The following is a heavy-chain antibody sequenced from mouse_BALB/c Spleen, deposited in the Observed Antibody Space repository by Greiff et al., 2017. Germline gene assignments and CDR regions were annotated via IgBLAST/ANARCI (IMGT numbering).Heavy chain of an antibody. CDR2: ISYDGSN. J-gene: IGHJ3*01. CDR3: ASDYTWFAY. V-gene: IGHV3-6*02. CDR1: GYSITSGYY. Sequence: EVKLMESGPGLVKPSQSLSLTCSVTGYSITSGYYWNWIRQFPGNKLEWMGYISYDGSNNYNPSLKNRISITRDTSKNQFFLKLNSVTTEDTATYYCASDYTWFAYWGQGTLVTVSA.